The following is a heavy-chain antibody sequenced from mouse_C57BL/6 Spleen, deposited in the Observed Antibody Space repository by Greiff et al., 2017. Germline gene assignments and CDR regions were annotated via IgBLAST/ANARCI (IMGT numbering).Heavy chain of an antibody. J-gene: IGHJ1*03. CDR1: GFTFSDFY. Sequence: EVKLVESGGGLVQSGRSLRLSCATSGFTFSDFYMEWVRQAPGKGLEWIAASRNKANDYTTEYSASVKGRFIVSRDTSQSILYLQMNALRAEDTAIYYCARDADGSRRNWYFDVWGTGTTVTVSS. CDR3: ARDADGSRRNWYFDV. V-gene: IGHV7-1*01. CDR2: SRNKANDYTT. D-gene: IGHD1-1*01.